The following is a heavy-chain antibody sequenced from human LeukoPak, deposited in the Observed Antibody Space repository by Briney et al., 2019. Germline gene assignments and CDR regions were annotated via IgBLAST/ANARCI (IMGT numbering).Heavy chain of an antibody. Sequence: SQTLSLTCAISGDSVSSDSAAWNWIRQSPSRGLEWLGRTYYRSKWYNEYAVSVRSRITINPDTSRNQFSLQLNSVTPEDTAVYHCARGRLMAFDIWVLGTMVTVSS. V-gene: IGHV6-1*01. CDR3: ARGRLMAFDI. D-gene: IGHD6-25*01. CDR2: TYYRSKWYN. CDR1: GDSVSSDSAA. J-gene: IGHJ3*02.